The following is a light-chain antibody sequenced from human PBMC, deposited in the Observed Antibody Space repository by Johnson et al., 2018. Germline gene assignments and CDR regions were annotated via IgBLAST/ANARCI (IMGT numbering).Light chain of an antibody. V-gene: IGLV1-51*02. Sequence: QSVLTQPPSVSAAPGQKVTISCSGSSSNIGNNYVSWYQQLPGTAPKLLIYENNKRPSGIPVRFSGSKSGTSATLGITGLQTGDEADYYCGTWDSSLSAGNVFGTGTKVTVL. CDR2: ENN. J-gene: IGLJ1*01. CDR1: SSNIGNNY. CDR3: GTWDSSLSAGNV.